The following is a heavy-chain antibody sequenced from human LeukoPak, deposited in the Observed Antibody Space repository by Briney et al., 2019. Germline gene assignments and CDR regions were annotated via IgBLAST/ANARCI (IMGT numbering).Heavy chain of an antibody. CDR3: TRLVPYLDY. CDR1: GFTFCDYA. D-gene: IGHD6-13*01. J-gene: IGHJ4*02. CDR2: IRSKVYGGTT. Sequence: GGSLRLSCTASGFTFCDYAMSWARQAPGQGLEWVGFIRSKVYGGTTEYAASVKVRFTISRDHSKSLAYLQMNSLKTEDTAVYYCTRLVPYLDYWGQGTLVTVSS. V-gene: IGHV3-49*04.